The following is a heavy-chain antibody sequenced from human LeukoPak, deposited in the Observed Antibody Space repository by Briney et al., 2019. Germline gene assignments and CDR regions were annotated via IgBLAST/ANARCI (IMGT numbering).Heavy chain of an antibody. CDR3: ARYYYDSSGYYWGNFDY. J-gene: IGHJ4*02. D-gene: IGHD3-22*01. Sequence: PSETLSLTCAVSGYSISSGYLWGWIRQHPGKGLEWMRNIYHSGSTYYNPSLKSRVTISGDTSKNQFSLKLSSVTAADTAVYYCARYYYDSSGYYWGNFDYWGQGTLVTVSS. CDR2: IYHSGST. V-gene: IGHV4-38-2*01. CDR1: GYSISSGYL.